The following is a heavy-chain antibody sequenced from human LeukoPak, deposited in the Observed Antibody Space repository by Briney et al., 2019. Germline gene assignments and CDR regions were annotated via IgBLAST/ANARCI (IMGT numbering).Heavy chain of an antibody. J-gene: IGHJ3*02. CDR2: INHSGST. CDR3: ARYCITGTTAGAFDI. V-gene: IGHV4-34*01. D-gene: IGHD1-7*01. CDR1: GGSFSGYY. Sequence: SETLSLTCAVYGGSFSGYYWSWTRQPPGKGLEWIGEINHSGSTNYNPSLKSRVTISVDTSKNQFSLKLSSVTAADTAVYYCARYCITGTTAGAFDIWGQGTMVTVSS.